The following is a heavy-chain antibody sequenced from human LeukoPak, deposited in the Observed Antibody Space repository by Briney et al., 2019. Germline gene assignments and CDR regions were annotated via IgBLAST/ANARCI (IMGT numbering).Heavy chain of an antibody. CDR2: ISAYNGNT. CDR3: ARPVETGTTGYYYGMDV. Sequence: GASVKVSCKASGYTFTSYGISWVRQAPGQGLEWMGWISAYNGNTNYAQKLQGRVTMTTDTSTSTAYMELRSLRSDDTAVYYCARPVETGTTGYYYGMDVWGQGTMVTVSS. CDR1: GYTFTSYG. V-gene: IGHV1-18*01. D-gene: IGHD1-1*01. J-gene: IGHJ6*02.